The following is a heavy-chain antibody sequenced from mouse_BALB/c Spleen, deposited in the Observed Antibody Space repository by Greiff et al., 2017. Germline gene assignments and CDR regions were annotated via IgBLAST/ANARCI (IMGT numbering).Heavy chain of an antibody. J-gene: IGHJ2*01. CDR3: ARWSGNYYFDY. V-gene: IGHV3-2*02. CDR2: ISYSGST. CDR1: GYSITSDYA. D-gene: IGHD2-1*01. Sequence: EVKLVESGPGLVKPSQSLSLTCTVTGYSITSDYAWNWIRQFPGNKLEWMGYISYSGSTSYNPSLKSRISITRDTSKNQFFLQLNSVTTEDTATYYCARWSGNYYFDYWGQGTTLTVSS.